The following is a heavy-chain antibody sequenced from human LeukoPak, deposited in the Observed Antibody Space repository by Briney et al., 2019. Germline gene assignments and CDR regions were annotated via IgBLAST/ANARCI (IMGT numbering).Heavy chain of an antibody. CDR3: ARRLTQYDCFDP. Sequence: SQTLSLTCAISGDSVSTNSATWNWIRQSSSRGLEWLGRTYYRSKWYNDYAVSVRGRITVNPDTSKNQFSLHLNSVTPEDTAVYYCARRLTQYDCFDPWGQGILVTVSS. V-gene: IGHV6-1*01. CDR2: TYYRSKWYN. J-gene: IGHJ5*02. D-gene: IGHD2-2*01. CDR1: GDSVSTNSAT.